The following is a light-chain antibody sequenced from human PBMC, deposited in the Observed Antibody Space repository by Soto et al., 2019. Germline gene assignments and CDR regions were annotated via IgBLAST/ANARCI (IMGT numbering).Light chain of an antibody. Sequence: EIVLTQSPASLSLSPGQRATLSCRASQSITRFLVWYQQKPGQAPRLLIYDATKRATGIAARFSGSGFGTDFTLTIRSLEREDSASYYCQQRSVWPSTFGQGTKVEIK. J-gene: IGKJ1*01. V-gene: IGKV3-11*01. CDR3: QQRSVWPST. CDR2: DAT. CDR1: QSITRF.